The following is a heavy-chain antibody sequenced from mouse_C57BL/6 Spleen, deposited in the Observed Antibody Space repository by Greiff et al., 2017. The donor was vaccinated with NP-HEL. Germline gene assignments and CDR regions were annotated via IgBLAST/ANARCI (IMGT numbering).Heavy chain of an antibody. J-gene: IGHJ2*01. CDR3: ARPLYYAPFDY. V-gene: IGHV1-22*01. Sequence: EVQLQESGPELVKPGASVKMSCKASGYTFTDYNMHWVKQSHGKSLEWIGYINPNNGGTSYNQKFKGKATLTVNKSSSTAYMELRSLTSEDSAVYYCARPLYYAPFDYWGQGTTLTVSS. CDR1: GYTFTDYN. D-gene: IGHD1-1*01. CDR2: INPNNGGT.